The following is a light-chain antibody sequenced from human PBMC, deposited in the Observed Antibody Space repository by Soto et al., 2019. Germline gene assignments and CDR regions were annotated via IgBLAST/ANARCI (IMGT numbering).Light chain of an antibody. Sequence: EIVLTQSPATLSLSPGAAATLSCRASQSVTTYLAWYQHKPGQAPRLLISDASDRAAGVPARFNGTGSGTDFTLTIGGLEPEDSAVYYCQQRSTWPLQTFGRGTKVEI. CDR1: QSVTTY. CDR3: QQRSTWPLQT. J-gene: IGKJ1*01. CDR2: DAS. V-gene: IGKV3-11*01.